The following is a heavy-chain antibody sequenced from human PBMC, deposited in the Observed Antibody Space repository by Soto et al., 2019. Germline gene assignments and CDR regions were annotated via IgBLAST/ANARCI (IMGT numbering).Heavy chain of an antibody. CDR1: GYTFTSYV. CDR2: ISAYNGNT. D-gene: IGHD2-2*01. J-gene: IGHJ5*02. CDR3: ARVMGRRVVVPAYNWSDP. Sequence: ASVKVSCKASGYTFTSYVISWVRQAPGQGLEWMGWISAYNGNTNYAQKLQGRVTMTTDTPTSTAYMELRSLRSDDTAVYYCARVMGRRVVVPAYNWSDPCDKETLVTVAS. V-gene: IGHV1-18*01.